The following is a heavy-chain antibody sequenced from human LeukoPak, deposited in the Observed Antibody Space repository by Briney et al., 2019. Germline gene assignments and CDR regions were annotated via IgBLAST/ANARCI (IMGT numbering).Heavy chain of an antibody. CDR1: GFTFDDYA. CDR3: ARDYDFWSGYKDYFDY. D-gene: IGHD3-3*01. Sequence: GRSLRLSCAASGFTFDDYAMHWVRQVPGKGLEWVSGISWNSGSIGYADSVKGRLTISRDNAKNSLYLQMNSLRAEDTAVYYCARDYDFWSGYKDYFDYWGQGTLVTVSS. V-gene: IGHV3-9*01. CDR2: ISWNSGSI. J-gene: IGHJ4*02.